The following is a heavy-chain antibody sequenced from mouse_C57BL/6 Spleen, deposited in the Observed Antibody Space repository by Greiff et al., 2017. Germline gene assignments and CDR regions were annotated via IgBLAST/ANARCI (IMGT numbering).Heavy chain of an antibody. CDR1: GFTFSSYG. J-gene: IGHJ4*01. CDR3: ASLGVLRGDAMAY. CDR2: ISSGGSYT. Sequence: EVKLMESGGDLVKPGGSLKLSCAASGFTFSSYGMSWVRQTPDNRLEWVATISSGGSYTYYPDSVKGPFTISKDNAKNTLYLQMSSLTSEDTAMYYGASLGVLRGDAMAYWGQVTSVTVSS. D-gene: IGHD1-1*01. V-gene: IGHV5-6*01.